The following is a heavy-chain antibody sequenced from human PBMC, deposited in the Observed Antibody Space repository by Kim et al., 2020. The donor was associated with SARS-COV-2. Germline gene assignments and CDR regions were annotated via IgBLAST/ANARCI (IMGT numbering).Heavy chain of an antibody. CDR3: ARTLRKVPSSLYYYGMDV. D-gene: IGHD2-2*01. Sequence: SETLSLTCAVYGGSFSGYYWSWIRQPPGKGLEWIGEINHSGSTNYNPSLKSRVTISVDTSKNQFSLKLSSVTAADTAVYYCARTLRKVPSSLYYYGMDV. V-gene: IGHV4-34*01. CDR1: GGSFSGYY. J-gene: IGHJ6*01. CDR2: INHSGST.